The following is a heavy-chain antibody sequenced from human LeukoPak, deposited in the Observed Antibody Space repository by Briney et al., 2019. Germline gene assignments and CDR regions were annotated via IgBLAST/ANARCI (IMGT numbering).Heavy chain of an antibody. CDR3: ARQRWLRGDFDY. V-gene: IGHV4-34*01. CDR2: INHSGST. Sequence: SEALSLTCAVYGGSFSGYYWSWIRQPPGKGLEWIGEINHSGSTNYNPSLKSRVTISVDTSKNQFSLKLSSVTAADTAVYYCARQRWLRGDFDYWGQGTLVTVSS. J-gene: IGHJ4*02. CDR1: GGSFSGYY. D-gene: IGHD5-24*01.